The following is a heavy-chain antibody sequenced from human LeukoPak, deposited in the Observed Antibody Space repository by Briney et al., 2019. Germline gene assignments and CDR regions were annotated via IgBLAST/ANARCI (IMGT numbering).Heavy chain of an antibody. CDR1: GGSISSYY. J-gene: IGHJ4*02. Sequence: SETLSLTCTVSGGSISSYYWSWIRQPPGKGLEWIGYIYYSGSTNYNPSLKSRVTISVDTSKNQFSLKLSSVTAADTAVYYCARLTRDGSYYFDYWGQGTLVTVSS. D-gene: IGHD5-24*01. CDR2: IYYSGST. V-gene: IGHV4-59*01. CDR3: ARLTRDGSYYFDY.